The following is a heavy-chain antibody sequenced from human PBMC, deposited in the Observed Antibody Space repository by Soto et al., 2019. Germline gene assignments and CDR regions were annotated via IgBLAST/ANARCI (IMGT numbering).Heavy chain of an antibody. CDR2: VFYSGNT. CDR1: GGSISTSSHH. J-gene: IGHJ5*02. D-gene: IGHD3-3*01. CDR3: ARLRRLSRLSEVFFWFDP. Sequence: SSETLSLTCTVSGGSISTSSHHWGWIRQPPGKGLEWIGSVFYSGNTYYSQSLKSRVTMSVDTSKNQISLKLSSVTAADTAVYYCARLRRLSRLSEVFFWFDPWGQGTLVTVSS. V-gene: IGHV4-39*01.